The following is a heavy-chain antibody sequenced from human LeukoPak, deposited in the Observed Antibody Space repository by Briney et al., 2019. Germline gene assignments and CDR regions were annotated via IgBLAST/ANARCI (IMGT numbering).Heavy chain of an antibody. V-gene: IGHV3-21*01. CDR1: GFTFSSYW. CDR2: ISSSSSYI. J-gene: IGHJ4*02. Sequence: GGSLRLSCAASGFTFSSYWMHWVRQAPGKGLEWVSSISSSSSYIYYADSVKGRFTISRDNAKNSLYLQMNSLRAEDTAVYYCARADYDYVWGSYRQYYFDYWGQGTLVTVSS. D-gene: IGHD3-16*02. CDR3: ARADYDYVWGSYRQYYFDY.